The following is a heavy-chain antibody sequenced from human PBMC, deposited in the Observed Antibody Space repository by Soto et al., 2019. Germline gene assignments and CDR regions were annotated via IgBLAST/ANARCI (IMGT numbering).Heavy chain of an antibody. Sequence: EVQLVESGGGLVQPGGSLRLSCAASGFTVSRNFMNWVRQAPGKGLEWVSVIHSGGSTYYADSVKGRFTISRDNSKNTLYLQMNSRRAEDTAVYYCARGGPRSSGYGPFDYWGQGTLVTVSS. D-gene: IGHD3-22*01. V-gene: IGHV3-66*01. CDR3: ARGGPRSSGYGPFDY. CDR2: IHSGGST. CDR1: GFTVSRNF. J-gene: IGHJ4*02.